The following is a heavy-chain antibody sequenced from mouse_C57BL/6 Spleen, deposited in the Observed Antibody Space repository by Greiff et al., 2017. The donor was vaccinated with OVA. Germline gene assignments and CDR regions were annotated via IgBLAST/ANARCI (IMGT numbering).Heavy chain of an antibody. D-gene: IGHD2-1*01. J-gene: IGHJ4*01. CDR1: GYTFTSYW. CDR2: IDPSDSYT. CDR3: ARGLLDYAMDY. Sequence: QVQLKQPGAELVRPGTSVKLSCKASGYTFTSYWMHWVKQRPGQGLEWIGVIDPSDSYTNYNQKFKGKATLTVDTSSSTAYMQLSSLTSEDSAVYYCARGLLDYAMDYWGQGTSVTVSS. V-gene: IGHV1-59*01.